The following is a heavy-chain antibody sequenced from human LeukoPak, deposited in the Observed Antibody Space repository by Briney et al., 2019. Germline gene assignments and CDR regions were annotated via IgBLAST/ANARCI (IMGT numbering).Heavy chain of an antibody. CDR1: GFTLSEYW. J-gene: IGHJ4*02. D-gene: IGHD3-10*01. Sequence: GGSLRLSYAASGFTLSEYWMHWVRQAPGKGLVWVSRIKSDGTGILYADFVEGRFTISRDNAKNALYLQMTSLRDEDTAVYYCVRGQTIDYWGQGILVTVSS. CDR2: IKSDGTGI. V-gene: IGHV3-74*03. CDR3: VRGQTIDY.